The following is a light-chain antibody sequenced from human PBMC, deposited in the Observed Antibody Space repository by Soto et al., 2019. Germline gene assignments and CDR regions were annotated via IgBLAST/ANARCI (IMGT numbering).Light chain of an antibody. Sequence: EIVMTQSPATLYVSPGERATLSCRASQSLRSGIAWYQQKPGQAPRLLIYGASTRATGIPARFSGSGSGKEYTLTISSLQSEDFAVYYCQQYNNWPDMYTFGQGTKLEIK. CDR2: GAS. CDR3: QQYNNWPDMYT. V-gene: IGKV3-15*01. J-gene: IGKJ2*01. CDR1: QSLRSG.